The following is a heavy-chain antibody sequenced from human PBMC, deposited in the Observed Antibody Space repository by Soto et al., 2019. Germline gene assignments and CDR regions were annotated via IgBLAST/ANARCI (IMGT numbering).Heavy chain of an antibody. V-gene: IGHV4-4*02. D-gene: IGHD2-21*02. Sequence: QVQLQESGPGLVKPSGTLSLTCAVSGGSISSSNWWRWVRQPPGKGLEWIGEIYHSGSTNYNPSLKSRVTISVDKSTNQFSRKLSSVTAADAAVYYCARAMTAQNWFDPWGQGTLVTVSS. CDR1: GGSISSSNW. CDR2: IYHSGST. J-gene: IGHJ5*02. CDR3: ARAMTAQNWFDP.